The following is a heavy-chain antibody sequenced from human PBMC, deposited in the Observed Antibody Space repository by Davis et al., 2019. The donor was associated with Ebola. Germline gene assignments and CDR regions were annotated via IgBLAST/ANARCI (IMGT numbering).Heavy chain of an antibody. CDR3: AKGRYTVTTGPDY. CDR2: IKQDGSEK. Sequence: GESLKISCAASGFTFSSYWMSWVRQAPGKGLEWVANIKQDGSEKYYVDSVKGRFTISRDNAKNSLYLQMNSLRAEDTAVYYCAKGRYTVTTGPDYWGQGTLVTVSS. CDR1: GFTFSSYW. D-gene: IGHD4-17*01. V-gene: IGHV3-7*03. J-gene: IGHJ4*02.